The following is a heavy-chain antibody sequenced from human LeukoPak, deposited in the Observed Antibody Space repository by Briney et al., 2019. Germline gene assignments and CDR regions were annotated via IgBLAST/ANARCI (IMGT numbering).Heavy chain of an antibody. CDR3: ATYYDSLYYFDY. CDR2: IYYSGST. CDR1: GGSISSGGYY. D-gene: IGHD3-22*01. J-gene: IGHJ4*02. Sequence: PSQALSLTCTVSGGSISSGGYYWSWIRQHPGKGLEWIGYIYYSGSTYYNPSLKSRVTISVDTSKNQFSLKLSSVTAADTAVYYCATYYDSLYYFDYWGQGTLVTVSS. V-gene: IGHV4-31*03.